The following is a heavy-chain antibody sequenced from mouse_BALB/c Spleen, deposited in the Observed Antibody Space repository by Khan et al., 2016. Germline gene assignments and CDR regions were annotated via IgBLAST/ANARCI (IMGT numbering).Heavy chain of an antibody. D-gene: IGHD2-2*01. J-gene: IGHJ4*01. CDR2: IPYSGTT. V-gene: IGHV3-2*02. CDR3: ARWLDAMDY. CDR1: GYSITSDYA. Sequence: EVQLQASGPGLVKPSQSLSLSCTVSGYSITSDYAWNLNRQFPENKLELMYYIPYSGTTTYNQSLKSRTPFTLDTSKNQCFLQLDYVTTVYTATYYCARWLDAMDYWGQGTSVTVSS.